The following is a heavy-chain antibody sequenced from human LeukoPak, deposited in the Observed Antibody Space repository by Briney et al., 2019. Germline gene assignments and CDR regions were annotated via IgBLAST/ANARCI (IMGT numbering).Heavy chain of an antibody. CDR2: IWYDGSNK. J-gene: IGHJ4*02. V-gene: IGHV3-33*08. CDR1: GFTVSSNY. D-gene: IGHD1-1*01. Sequence: PGGSLRLSCAASGFTVSSNYMSWVRQAPGKGLEWVAVIWYDGSNKYYADSVKGRFTISRDNSENTLYLQMNSLRAEDTAVYYCARDTAGPIDYWGQGTLVTVSS. CDR3: ARDTAGPIDY.